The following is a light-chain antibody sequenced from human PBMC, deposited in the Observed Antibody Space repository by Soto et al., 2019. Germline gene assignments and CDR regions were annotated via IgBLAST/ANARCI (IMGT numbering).Light chain of an antibody. CDR2: GKS. CDR1: QSITTF. J-gene: IGKJ5*01. CDR3: QQSYDTPIT. V-gene: IGKV1-39*01. Sequence: DIQMTQSPSSLAASVGDRVTITCRASQSITTFINWYQHKPGRAPKVLIYGKSNLISGVPSRFSGSGSGTDFTLTITGLQPDDFGTYYCQQSYDTPITFGQGTRLEIK.